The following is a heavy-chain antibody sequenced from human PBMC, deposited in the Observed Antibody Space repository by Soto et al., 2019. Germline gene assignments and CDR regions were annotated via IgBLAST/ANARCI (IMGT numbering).Heavy chain of an antibody. V-gene: IGHV3-74*01. D-gene: IGHD5-18*01. J-gene: IGHJ6*04. CDR3: ARGELQLWLYSDYYYSGMDV. CDR1: GFTFSSYW. Sequence: GGSLRLSCAASGFTFSSYWMHWVRQAPGKGLVWVSRINSDGSSTSYADSVKGRFTISRDNAKNTLYLQMNSLRAEDTAVYYFARGELQLWLYSDYYYSGMDVWGKGTTVTVPS. CDR2: INSDGSST.